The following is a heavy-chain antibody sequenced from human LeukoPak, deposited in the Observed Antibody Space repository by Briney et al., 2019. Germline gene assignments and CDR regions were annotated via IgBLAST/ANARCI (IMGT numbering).Heavy chain of an antibody. J-gene: IGHJ6*03. CDR1: GGSISSSSYY. D-gene: IGHD3-22*01. Sequence: PSGTLSLTCTVSGGSISSSSYYWGWIRQLPGKGLEWIGSIYYSGSTYYNPSLKSRVTISVDTSKNQFSLKLSSVTAADTAVYYCARIYYDSSGYYYYYYMDVWGKGTTVTVSS. CDR2: IYYSGST. V-gene: IGHV4-39*07. CDR3: ARIYYDSSGYYYYYYMDV.